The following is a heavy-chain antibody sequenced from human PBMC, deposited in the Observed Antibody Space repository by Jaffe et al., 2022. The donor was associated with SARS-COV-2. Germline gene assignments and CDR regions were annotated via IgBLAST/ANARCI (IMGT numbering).Heavy chain of an antibody. CDR2: IIPIFTTA. V-gene: IGHV1-69*01. J-gene: IGHJ6*02. CDR1: GGTFSTYG. Sequence: QVQLVQSGAEVKKPGSSVKVSCKTSGGTFSTYGISWVRQAPGQGLEWMGGIIPIFTTANYAQKFQGRVTISADESTSTAYMQLSSLRSEDTAVYYCARGKFGDYRGDYYGMDVWGQGTTVTVSS. D-gene: IGHD4-17*01. CDR3: ARGKFGDYRGDYYGMDV.